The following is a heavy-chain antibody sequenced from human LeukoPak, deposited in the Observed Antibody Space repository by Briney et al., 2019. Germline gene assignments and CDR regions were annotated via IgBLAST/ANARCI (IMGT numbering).Heavy chain of an antibody. CDR2: IIPILAIP. Sequence: WASVKVSCKASGDTFSRYAISWVRQAPGQGLEWMGRIIPILAIPKYAQKFQARITITADKPTTTVYMELSSLRSGDTALYYCARDPGYNSTHLDSWGQGTLVTVSS. CDR1: GDTFSRYA. J-gene: IGHJ4*02. CDR3: ARDPGYNSTHLDS. V-gene: IGHV1-69*04. D-gene: IGHD2/OR15-2a*01.